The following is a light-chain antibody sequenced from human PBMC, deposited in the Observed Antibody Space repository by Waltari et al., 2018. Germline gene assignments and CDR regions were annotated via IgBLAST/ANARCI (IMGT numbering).Light chain of an antibody. Sequence: EIVLTQSPGTLSLSPGERATLSCRASQSVSKDLAWYQQKPGQAPRLLIYDASTRATGIPDRFSGSGWGTDFSLTISRLEPEDFAVYYCQKYGTLPATFGQGTKVQ. CDR1: QSVSKD. V-gene: IGKV3-20*01. CDR2: DAS. CDR3: QKYGTLPAT. J-gene: IGKJ1*01.